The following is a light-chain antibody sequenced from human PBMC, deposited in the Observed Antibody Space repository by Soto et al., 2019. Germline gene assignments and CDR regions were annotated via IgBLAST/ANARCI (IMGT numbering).Light chain of an antibody. V-gene: IGKV3-15*01. CDR3: QQLNYWPRIT. J-gene: IGKJ5*01. CDR1: QSVSSN. CDR2: GAS. Sequence: IVMTQSPATLSVSPGERATLSCRASQSVSSNLAWYQQKAGQAPRLLMYGASTRATGIPARFSGSGSGTEFTLTISRLEPEDFAVYYCQQLNYWPRITFGQGTRLEIK.